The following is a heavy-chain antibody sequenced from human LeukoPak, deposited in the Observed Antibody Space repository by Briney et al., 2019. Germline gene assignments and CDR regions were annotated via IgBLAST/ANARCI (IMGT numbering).Heavy chain of an antibody. D-gene: IGHD3-3*01. Sequence: GASVKVSCKASGYTFTGYYMHWVRQAPGQGLEWMGWINPNSGGTNYAQKFQGRVTMTRDTSISTAYMELSSLRSEDTAVYYCTTGVTIFGVGLNYYMDVWGKGTTVTVSS. CDR1: GYTFTGYY. J-gene: IGHJ6*03. CDR3: TTGVTIFGVGLNYYMDV. V-gene: IGHV1-2*02. CDR2: INPNSGGT.